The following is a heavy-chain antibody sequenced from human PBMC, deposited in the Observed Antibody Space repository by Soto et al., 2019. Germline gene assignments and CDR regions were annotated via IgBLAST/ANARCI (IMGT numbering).Heavy chain of an antibody. V-gene: IGHV3-73*02. CDR1: GFTFSDSA. CDR3: TRRRDWTAMAPLDY. Sequence: EVQLVESGGGLVQPGGSLKLSCAASGFTFSDSAIHWVRQASGKGLEWVGRIRSKVNSYATAYAASVKGRFTISRDDSMNTAYRQMNSLKTEDTAVYYCTRRRDWTAMAPLDYWGQGTLVTVSS. J-gene: IGHJ4*02. D-gene: IGHD5-18*01. CDR2: IRSKVNSYAT.